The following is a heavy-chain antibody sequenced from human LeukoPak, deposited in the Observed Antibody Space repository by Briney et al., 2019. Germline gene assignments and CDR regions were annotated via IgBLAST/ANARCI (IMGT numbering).Heavy chain of an antibody. CDR2: VSYNGST. CDR1: GGSINSGTYY. CDR3: ARDYYDSSQFNWFDP. D-gene: IGHD3-22*01. Sequence: SETLSLTCTVSGGSINSGTYYWGWIRQPPGKGLEWIGTVSYNGSTYYNPSLRSRVTISVDTSKSQVSLKLSSVTAADTAVYYCARDYYDSSQFNWFDPWGQGTLVTVSS. J-gene: IGHJ5*02. V-gene: IGHV4-39*07.